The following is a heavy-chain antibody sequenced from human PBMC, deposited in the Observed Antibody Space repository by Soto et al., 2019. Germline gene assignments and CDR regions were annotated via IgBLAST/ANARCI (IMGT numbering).Heavy chain of an antibody. CDR3: ARDKGHYDILTGYSPYYFDY. J-gene: IGHJ4*02. Sequence: GGSLRLSCAASGFTVSSNHMSWVRQAPGKGLEWVSYISSSSSYTNYADSVKGRFTISRDNAKNSLYLQMNSLRAEDTAVYYCARDKGHYDILTGYSPYYFDYWGQGTLVTVSS. D-gene: IGHD3-9*01. CDR2: ISSSSSYT. CDR1: GFTVSSNH. V-gene: IGHV3-11*05.